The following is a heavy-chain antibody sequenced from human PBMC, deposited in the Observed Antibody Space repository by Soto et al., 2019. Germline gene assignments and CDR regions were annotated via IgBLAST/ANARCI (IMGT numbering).Heavy chain of an antibody. J-gene: IGHJ5*02. CDR3: AREGIGYCSGGSCSWFDP. V-gene: IGHV1-69*13. CDR2: IIPIFGTA. D-gene: IGHD2-15*01. CDR1: GGTFSSYA. Sequence: SVKVSCKASGGTFSSYAISWVRQAPGQGLEWMGGIIPIFGTANYAQKFQGRVTITADESTSTAYMELSSLRSEDTAVYYCAREGIGYCSGGSCSWFDPWGQGTLVTVSS.